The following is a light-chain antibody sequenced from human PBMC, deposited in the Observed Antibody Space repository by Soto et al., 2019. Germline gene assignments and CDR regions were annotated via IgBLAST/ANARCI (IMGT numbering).Light chain of an antibody. J-gene: IGLJ1*01. Sequence: QSVLTQPPSASGTPGQRVTISCSGSSSHIGSNTVNWYQQLTGTAPKLLIYSNNQRPSGVPDRFSGSKSGISASLAISGLKSEDEPDYDCEAWEDSLNGRYVFGTGTKLTVL. CDR3: EAWEDSLNGRYV. CDR1: SSHIGSNT. CDR2: SNN. V-gene: IGLV1-44*01.